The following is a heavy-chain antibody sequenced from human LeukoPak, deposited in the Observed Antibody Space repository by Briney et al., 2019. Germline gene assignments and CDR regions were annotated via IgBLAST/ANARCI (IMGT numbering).Heavy chain of an antibody. CDR1: GFTFSSYA. J-gene: IGHJ4*02. CDR2: ISGSGGST. CDR3: AKSRVAAAGTFGLVPDY. Sequence: GGSLRLSCAASGFTFSSYAMSWVRQAPGKGLEWVSAISGSGGSTYYADSVKGRFTISRDNSKNTLYLQMNSLRAEATAVYYCAKSRVAAAGTFGLVPDYWGQGTLVTVSS. V-gene: IGHV3-23*01. D-gene: IGHD6-13*01.